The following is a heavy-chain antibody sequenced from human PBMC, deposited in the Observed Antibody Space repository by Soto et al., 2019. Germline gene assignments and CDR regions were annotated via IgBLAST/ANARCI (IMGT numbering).Heavy chain of an antibody. J-gene: IGHJ3*02. CDR2: IYPGDSDT. V-gene: IGHV5-51*01. CDR1: GYSFTSYW. Sequence: GESLKISCKGSGYSFTSYWIGWVRQMPGKGLEWMGIIYPGDSDTRYSPSFQGQATISADKSISTAYLQWSSLKASDAAMYYCARQQLDCSGGSCSHLALDIWGQGTMVTVSS. CDR3: ARQQLDCSGGSCSHLALDI. D-gene: IGHD2-15*01.